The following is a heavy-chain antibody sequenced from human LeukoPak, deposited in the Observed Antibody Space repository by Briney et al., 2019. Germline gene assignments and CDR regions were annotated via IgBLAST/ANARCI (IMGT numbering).Heavy chain of an antibody. D-gene: IGHD2-2*01. V-gene: IGHV3-23*01. CDR3: ARDIVVVPAAGDAFDI. CDR2: ISGSGGGT. Sequence: GGSLRLSCAASGFTFSSYAMSWVRQAPGKGLEWVSGISGSGGGTYYADSVKGRFTISRDNSKNTLYLQMNSLRAEDTAVYYCARDIVVVPAAGDAFDIWGQGTMVTVSS. CDR1: GFTFSSYA. J-gene: IGHJ3*02.